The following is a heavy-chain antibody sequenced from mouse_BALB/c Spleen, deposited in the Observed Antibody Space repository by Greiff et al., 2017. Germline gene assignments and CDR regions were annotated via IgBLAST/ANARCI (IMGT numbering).Heavy chain of an antibody. CDR3: ARSGSYYGSSPYYFDY. J-gene: IGHJ2*01. CDR1: GYTFTNYW. CDR2: IYPGGGYT. Sequence: VQLQQSGAELVRPGTSVKISCKASGYTFTNYWLGWVKQRPGHGLEWIGDIYPGGGYTNYNEKFKGKATLTADTSSSTAYMQLSSLTSEDSAVYFCARSGSYYGSSPYYFDYWGQGTTLTVSS. D-gene: IGHD1-1*01. V-gene: IGHV1-63*02.